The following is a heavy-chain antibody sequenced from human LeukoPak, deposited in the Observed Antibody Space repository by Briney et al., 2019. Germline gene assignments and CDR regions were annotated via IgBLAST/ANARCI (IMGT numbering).Heavy chain of an antibody. Sequence: SVKVSCKGSGGTFSGYAISWVRQAPGQGLEWMGRIIPIFGTANYAQKFQGRVTITTDESTSTAYMELSSLRSEDTAVYYCARAGRDGYNPPYYFDYWGQGTLVTVSS. J-gene: IGHJ4*02. CDR3: ARAGRDGYNPPYYFDY. V-gene: IGHV1-69*05. CDR2: IIPIFGTA. CDR1: GGTFSGYA. D-gene: IGHD5-24*01.